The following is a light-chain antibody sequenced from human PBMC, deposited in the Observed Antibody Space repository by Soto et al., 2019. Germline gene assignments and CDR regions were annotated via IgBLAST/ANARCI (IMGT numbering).Light chain of an antibody. CDR3: SSYAGGIKWV. V-gene: IGLV2-8*01. J-gene: IGLJ3*02. CDR2: EVT. Sequence: ALTQPASVSGSPGQSVTISCTGTSSDVGGYNFVSWYQQHPGKAPKFMIYEVTKRPSGVPDRFSGSKSGNTASLTVSGLQAEDEADYYCSSYAGGIKWVFGGGTKLTVL. CDR1: SSDVGGYNF.